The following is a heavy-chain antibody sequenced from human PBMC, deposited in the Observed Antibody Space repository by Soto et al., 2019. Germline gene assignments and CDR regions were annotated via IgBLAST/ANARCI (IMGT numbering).Heavy chain of an antibody. J-gene: IGHJ4*02. V-gene: IGHV4-31*03. CDR1: GGSISIGGYY. D-gene: IGHD2-21*02. CDR3: ARENVVVTALDY. Sequence: PSETLSLTCTVSGGSISIGGYYWSWVRQHPGKGLEWIGYIYYSGSTYYNPSLKSRVTISVDTSKNQFSLKLSSVTAADTAVYYCARENVVVTALDYWGQGTLVTVSS. CDR2: IYYSGST.